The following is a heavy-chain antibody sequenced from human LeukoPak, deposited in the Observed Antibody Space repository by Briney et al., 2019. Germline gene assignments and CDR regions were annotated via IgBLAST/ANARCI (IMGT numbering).Heavy chain of an antibody. V-gene: IGHV4-4*07. CDR3: AREAGSDYGDYVDY. J-gene: IGHJ4*02. CDR2: LYTTGTT. D-gene: IGHD4-17*01. CDR1: GGSISSHD. Sequence: SETLSLACTVSGGSISSHDWSWIRQPAGKGLEWIGRLYTTGTTDYNPSLKSRVTMSVDTSKNQFFLKLSSVTAADTAVYYCAREAGSDYGDYVDYWGQGTLVTVSS.